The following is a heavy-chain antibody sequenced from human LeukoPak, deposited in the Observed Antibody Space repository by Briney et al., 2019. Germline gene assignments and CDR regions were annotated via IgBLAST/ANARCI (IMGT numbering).Heavy chain of an antibody. CDR3: AGQQVERDTAYDY. Sequence: GESLKISCKGSGYSFTSYWIGWVRQMPGKGLEWMGIIYPGDSDTRYSPSFQEQVTISADKSISTAYLQWSSLKASDTAMYYCAGQQVERDTAYDYWGQGTLVTVSS. V-gene: IGHV5-51*01. CDR1: GYSFTSYW. CDR2: IYPGDSDT. D-gene: IGHD5-18*01. J-gene: IGHJ4*02.